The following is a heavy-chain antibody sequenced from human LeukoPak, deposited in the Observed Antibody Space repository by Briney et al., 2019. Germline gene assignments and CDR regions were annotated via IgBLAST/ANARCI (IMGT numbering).Heavy chain of an antibody. Sequence: ASVKVSCQASGGTFSSYAISWVRPAPGQGIEWMGGLIPIFGTANHAQKFQGRVTIAADESTSTAYMELSCLRSEDTAVYYCASKILTGYYMPHGWFDPWGQGTLVTVSS. CDR2: LIPIFGTA. V-gene: IGHV1-69*13. CDR3: ASKILTGYYMPHGWFDP. D-gene: IGHD3-9*01. J-gene: IGHJ5*02. CDR1: GGTFSSYA.